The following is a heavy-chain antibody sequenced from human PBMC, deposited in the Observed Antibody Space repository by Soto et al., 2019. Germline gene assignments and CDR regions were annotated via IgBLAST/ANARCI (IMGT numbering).Heavy chain of an antibody. CDR3: AKDAVKVVVVVAATVSAYFDL. D-gene: IGHD2-15*01. CDR1: GFTFSSYG. CDR2: ISYDGSNK. Sequence: ESGGGVVQPGRSLRLSCAASGFTFSSYGMHWVRQAPGKGLEGVAVISYDGSNKYYADSVKGRFTISRDNSKNTLYLQMNRLRAEDTAVYYCAKDAVKVVVVVAATVSAYFDLWGRGTLVTVSS. J-gene: IGHJ2*01. V-gene: IGHV3-30*18.